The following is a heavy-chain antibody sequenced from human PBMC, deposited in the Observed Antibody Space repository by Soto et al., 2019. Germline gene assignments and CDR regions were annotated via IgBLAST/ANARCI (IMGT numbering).Heavy chain of an antibody. CDR2: ISGSGRST. D-gene: IGHD3-22*01. CDR1: GFTFSSYA. Sequence: EVQLLESGGGLVQPGGSLRLSCAASGFTFSSYAMSWVRQAPGKGLEWVSAISGSGRSTYYADSVKGRFTISRDNSKNTLYLQMNSLRAEDTAVYYCAKDSPGRITMIVVAPPSYWGQGTLVTVSS. CDR3: AKDSPGRITMIVVAPPSY. J-gene: IGHJ4*02. V-gene: IGHV3-23*01.